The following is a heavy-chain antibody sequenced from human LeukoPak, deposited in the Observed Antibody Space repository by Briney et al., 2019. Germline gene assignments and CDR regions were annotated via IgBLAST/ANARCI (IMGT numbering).Heavy chain of an antibody. CDR1: GFTFSSYA. CDR2: ISYDGSNK. V-gene: IGHV3-30-3*01. CDR3: AATRGFDY. J-gene: IGHJ4*02. Sequence: GGSLRLSCVASGFTFSSYAMHWVRQAPGKGLEWVAVISYDGSNKYYADSVKGRFTISRDNSKNTLYLQMNSLRAEDTAVYYCAATRGFDYWGQGILVTVSS. D-gene: IGHD3-10*01.